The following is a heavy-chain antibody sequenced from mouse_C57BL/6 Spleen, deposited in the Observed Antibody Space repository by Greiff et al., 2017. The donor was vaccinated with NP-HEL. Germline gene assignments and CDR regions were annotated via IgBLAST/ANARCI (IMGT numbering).Heavy chain of an antibody. V-gene: IGHV1-59*01. CDR3: ARRGTAQATIDY. J-gene: IGHJ2*01. CDR2: IDPSDSYT. D-gene: IGHD3-2*02. CDR1: GYTFTSYW. Sequence: QVQLQQPGAELVRPGTSVKLSCKASGYTFTSYWMHWEKQRPGQGLEWIGVIDPSDSYTNYNQKFKGKATLTVDTSSSTAYMQLSSLTSEDSAVYYCARRGTAQATIDYWGQGTTLTVSS.